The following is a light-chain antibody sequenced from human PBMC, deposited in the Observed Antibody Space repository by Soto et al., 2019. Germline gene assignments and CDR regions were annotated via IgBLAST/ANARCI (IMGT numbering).Light chain of an antibody. CDR2: GNI. V-gene: IGLV1-40*01. J-gene: IGLJ1*01. CDR3: QSYDSSLSGYV. Sequence: QSVLTQPPSVSGAPGQRVTISCTGSGSNIGAGYDVHWYQHLPGTAPKLLIYGNINRPSGVPDRFSGSKSGTSASLAITGLQAEDEADYYCQSYDSSLSGYVFGAGTKVTVL. CDR1: GSNIGAGYD.